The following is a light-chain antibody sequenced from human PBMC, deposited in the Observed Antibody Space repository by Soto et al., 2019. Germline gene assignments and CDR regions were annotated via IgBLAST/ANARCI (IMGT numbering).Light chain of an antibody. CDR1: QGITSY. V-gene: IGKV1-39*01. CDR2: TAF. Sequence: DIQMTQSPPSLSASVGDRVTITCRASQGITSYLNWYQQKPGKVPKLLIYTAFNLQGGVPSRFSGSGTGTEFTLTISSLQPEDSATYFCQQSHSIPYTFGQGTKVQIK. J-gene: IGKJ2*01. CDR3: QQSHSIPYT.